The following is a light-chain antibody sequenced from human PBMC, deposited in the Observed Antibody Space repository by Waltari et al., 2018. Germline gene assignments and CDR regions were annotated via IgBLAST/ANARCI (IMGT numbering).Light chain of an antibody. CDR3: QQYNSHLLT. Sequence: DLQMTQSPSTLSASVGDRVTITCRASQSISSWLAWFQKKPGKAPKLLIYKATTLESGVPSRFSGSGSGTEFTLTITSLQPDDFATYYCQQYNSHLLTFGGGTKVEIK. V-gene: IGKV1-5*03. CDR1: QSISSW. CDR2: KAT. J-gene: IGKJ4*01.